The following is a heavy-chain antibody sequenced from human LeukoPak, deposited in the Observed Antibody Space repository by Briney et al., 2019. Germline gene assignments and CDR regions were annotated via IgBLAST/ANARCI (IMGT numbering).Heavy chain of an antibody. Sequence: PSETLSLTCTVSGYSISSGYYWGWIRQPPGRGLEWIGSIYHSGSTYYNPSLKGRVTITVNTSKNQFSLKLSSVTAGDTAVYYCSSVGGSYFAFDIWGQGTMVTVSS. V-gene: IGHV4-38-2*02. CDR1: GYSISSGYY. CDR3: SSVGGSYFAFDI. D-gene: IGHD1-26*01. CDR2: IYHSGST. J-gene: IGHJ3*02.